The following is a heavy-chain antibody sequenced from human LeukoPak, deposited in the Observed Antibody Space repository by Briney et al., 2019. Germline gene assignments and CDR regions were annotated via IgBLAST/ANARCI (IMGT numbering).Heavy chain of an antibody. V-gene: IGHV4-30-4*01. Sequence: SETLSLTCTVSGGSISSGDYYWGWIRQPPGKGLEWIGYIYYSGSTYYNPSLKSRVTISVDTSKNQFSLKLSSVTAADTAVYYCARGSKYYYDSSGYYSWFDPWGQGTLVTVSS. CDR1: GGSISSGDYY. CDR3: ARGSKYYYDSSGYYSWFDP. CDR2: IYYSGST. D-gene: IGHD3-22*01. J-gene: IGHJ5*02.